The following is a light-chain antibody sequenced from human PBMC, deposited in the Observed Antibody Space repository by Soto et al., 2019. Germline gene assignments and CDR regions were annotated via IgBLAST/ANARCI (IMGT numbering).Light chain of an antibody. CDR1: SSDVGGYNF. J-gene: IGLJ1*01. Sequence: SALTQPASVSVSPGQSITISCTGTSSDVGGYNFVSWYQQHPDKAPKLMIYDVTNRPSGVSNRFSGSKSGNTASLTISGLQAEDEADYYRSSYTSISTYVFGTGTKVTVL. CDR3: SSYTSISTYV. V-gene: IGLV2-14*01. CDR2: DVT.